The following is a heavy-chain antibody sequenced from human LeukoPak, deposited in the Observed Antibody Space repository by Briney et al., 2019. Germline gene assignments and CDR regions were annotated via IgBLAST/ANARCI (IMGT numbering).Heavy chain of an antibody. V-gene: IGHV3-23*01. J-gene: IGHJ4*02. CDR2: ISGNGVST. CDR3: AKGEDYDILTGYRELDY. CDR1: GFTFISYA. Sequence: GGSLRLSCAASGFTFISYAMSWVRQAPGKGLEWVSSISGNGVSTYYADSVKGRFAISRDNSKNTVYLQMNSLRAEDTAVYYCAKGEDYDILTGYRELDYWGQGTLVTVSS. D-gene: IGHD3-9*01.